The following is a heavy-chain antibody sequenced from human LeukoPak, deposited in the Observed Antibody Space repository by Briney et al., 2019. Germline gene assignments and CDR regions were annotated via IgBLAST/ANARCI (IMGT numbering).Heavy chain of an antibody. CDR2: ISGSGGVT. CDR1: GFSFSSFA. J-gene: IGHJ3*01. V-gene: IGHV3-23*01. CDR3: ARDPNGDYFGAFEF. Sequence: GGSLRLSCEASGFSFSSFAIIWVRQAPGKGLEWVSGISGSGGVTQYADSVRGHFTISRDNSRNTVYLQMSNRRAEDTADYYCARDPNGDYFGAFEFWGRGTTVTVSS. D-gene: IGHD2/OR15-2a*01.